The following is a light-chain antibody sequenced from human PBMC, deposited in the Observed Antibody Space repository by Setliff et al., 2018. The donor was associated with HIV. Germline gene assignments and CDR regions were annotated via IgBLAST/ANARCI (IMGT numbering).Light chain of an antibody. CDR1: SSDVGSQTS. Sequence: QSALTQPASVSGSAGQSIAISCTGTSSDVGSQTSISWYQQHPGEAPKLMIFDVTKRPSGVSNRFSGSKSGNTASLIISGLHSEDEADYYCFSYTTRSTYVFGTGTKVTVL. CDR3: FSYTTRSTYV. CDR2: DVT. J-gene: IGLJ1*01. V-gene: IGLV2-14*01.